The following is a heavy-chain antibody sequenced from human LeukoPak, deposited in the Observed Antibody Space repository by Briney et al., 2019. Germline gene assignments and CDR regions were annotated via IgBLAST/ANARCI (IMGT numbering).Heavy chain of an antibody. CDR3: ARVFGAGYSDY. Sequence: GGSLRLSCAASGFTFTTYWMSWVRQAPGKGLEWVASIKQDGSEKYYVDSVKGRVTISRDNAKNSLYLQMNSLRAEDTAVYYCARVFGAGYSDYWGQGTLVTVPS. V-gene: IGHV3-7*01. CDR2: IKQDGSEK. J-gene: IGHJ4*02. D-gene: IGHD4/OR15-4a*01. CDR1: GFTFTTYW.